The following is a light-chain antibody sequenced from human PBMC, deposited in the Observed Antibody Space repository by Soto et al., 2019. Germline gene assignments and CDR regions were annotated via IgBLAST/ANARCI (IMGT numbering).Light chain of an antibody. J-gene: IGLJ1*01. V-gene: IGLV2-8*01. CDR2: EVS. CDR1: SGDVGGYNY. CDR3: SSYAGSNHYV. Sequence: QSALTQPPSASVSPGQSVTISCTGTSGDVGGYNYVSWYQQHPGKAPKLMIFEVSERPSGVPDRFSASKSGNTASVTVSGLQAEDEADYYCSSYAGSNHYVFGPGTKVPVL.